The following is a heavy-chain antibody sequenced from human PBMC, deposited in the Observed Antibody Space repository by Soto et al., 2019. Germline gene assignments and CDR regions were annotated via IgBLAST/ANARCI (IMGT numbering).Heavy chain of an antibody. J-gene: IGHJ4*02. D-gene: IGHD3-22*01. CDR2: ITPIFGTA. CDR3: ARGVHYDSSGYYYFY. V-gene: IGHV1-69*01. Sequence: SVKVSCKASGGTFSSYAIDWVREAPGQGLEWMGGITPIFGTANYAQKFRGRITITADESTSTAYMELRSLRSEDTAVYYCARGVHYDSSGYYYFYWGQGTLVTVSS. CDR1: GGTFSSYA.